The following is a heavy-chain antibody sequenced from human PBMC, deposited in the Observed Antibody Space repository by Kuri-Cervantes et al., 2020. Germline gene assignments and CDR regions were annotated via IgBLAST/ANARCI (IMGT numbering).Heavy chain of an antibody. Sequence: SETLSLTCAVSGGSISSGGYSWSWIRQPPGKGLEWIGYIYHSGSTYYNPSLKSRVTISVDTSKNQFSLKLSSVTAADTAVYYCARGEGAAAGTSYWGQGTLVTVSS. CDR2: IYHSGST. V-gene: IGHV4-30-2*05. J-gene: IGHJ4*02. D-gene: IGHD6-13*01. CDR3: ARGEGAAAGTSY. CDR1: GGSISSGGYS.